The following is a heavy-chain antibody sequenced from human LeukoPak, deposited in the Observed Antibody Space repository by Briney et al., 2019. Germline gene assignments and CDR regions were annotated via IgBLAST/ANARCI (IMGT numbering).Heavy chain of an antibody. J-gene: IGHJ4*02. Sequence: PGGSLRLSCAASGFTFSSYSMNWVRRAPGKGLECVSSISSSSSYIYYADSVKGRFTISRDNAKNSVYLQMNSLRAEDTAVYYCARVGYGIAAAGPPVWGQGTLVTVSS. V-gene: IGHV3-21*01. CDR3: ARVGYGIAAAGPPV. CDR1: GFTFSSYS. CDR2: ISSSSSYI. D-gene: IGHD6-13*01.